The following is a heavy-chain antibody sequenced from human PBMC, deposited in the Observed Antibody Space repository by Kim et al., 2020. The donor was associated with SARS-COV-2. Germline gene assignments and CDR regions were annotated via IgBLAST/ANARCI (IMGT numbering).Heavy chain of an antibody. CDR3: ARGGTYYYGSGSPLMDY. J-gene: IGHJ4*02. Sequence: LKSRVTISVDTSKNQFSLKLSSVTAADTAVYYCARGGTYYYGSGSPLMDYWGQGTLVTVSS. V-gene: IGHV4-31*02. D-gene: IGHD3-10*01.